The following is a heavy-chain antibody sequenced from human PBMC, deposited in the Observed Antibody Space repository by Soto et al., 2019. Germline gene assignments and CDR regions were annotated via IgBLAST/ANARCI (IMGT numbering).Heavy chain of an antibody. J-gene: IGHJ6*02. CDR2: INAGNGNT. V-gene: IGHV1-3*01. Sequence: ASVKVSCKASGYTFTSYAMHWVRQAPGQRLEWMGWINAGNGNTKYSQKFQGRVTITRDTSASTAYMELSSLRSEDTAVYYCARDQHCTHGVCYNHYYYGMDVWGQGTRVTVSS. D-gene: IGHD2-8*01. CDR3: ARDQHCTHGVCYNHYYYGMDV. CDR1: GYTFTSYA.